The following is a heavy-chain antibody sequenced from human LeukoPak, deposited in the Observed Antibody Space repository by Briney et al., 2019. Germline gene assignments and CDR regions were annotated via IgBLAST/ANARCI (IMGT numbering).Heavy chain of an antibody. D-gene: IGHD4-23*01. CDR1: GFTFSSYS. CDR3: ARDSVGGAHQLNFDY. V-gene: IGHV3-21*01. CDR2: ISSSSSYI. J-gene: IGHJ4*02. Sequence: GGSLRLSCAASGFTFSSYSMNWVRQAPGKGLEWVSSISSSSSYIYYADSVKGRFTISRDNAKNSLYLQMNSLRAEDTAVYYCARDSVGGAHQLNFDYWGRGTLVTVSS.